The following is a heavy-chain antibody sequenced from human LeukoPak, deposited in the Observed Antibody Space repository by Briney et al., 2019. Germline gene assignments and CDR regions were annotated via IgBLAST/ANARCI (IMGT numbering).Heavy chain of an antibody. CDR3: ARSVRYSSSYYFDY. CDR2: ISSSGSTI. D-gene: IGHD6-13*01. CDR1: GFTFSDYY. V-gene: IGHV3-11*01. J-gene: IGHJ4*02. Sequence: PGGSLRLSCAASGFTFSDYYMSWIRQAPGKGLEWVSYISSSGSTIYYADSVKGRFTISRDNSKNTLYLQMNSLRAEDTAVYYCARSVRYSSSYYFDYWGQGTLVTVSS.